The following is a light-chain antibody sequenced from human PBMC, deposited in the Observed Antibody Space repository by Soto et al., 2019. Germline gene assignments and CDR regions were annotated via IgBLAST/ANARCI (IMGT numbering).Light chain of an antibody. CDR2: DAS. CDR3: QQYNSSPT. V-gene: IGKV1-5*01. J-gene: IGKJ4*01. CDR1: QSISSW. Sequence: DIQMTQSPSTLSASVGDRVTITCRASQSISSWLAWYQQKPGKAPKLLIYDASSLESGVPSRFSSSGSGTEFTLTISSLQPDDFATYYCQQYNSSPTFGGGTKVEIK.